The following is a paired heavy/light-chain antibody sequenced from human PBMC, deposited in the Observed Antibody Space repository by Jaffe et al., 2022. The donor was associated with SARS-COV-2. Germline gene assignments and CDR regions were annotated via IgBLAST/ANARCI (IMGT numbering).Heavy chain of an antibody. V-gene: IGHV3-21*01. CDR2: ISSSSSYI. J-gene: IGHJ6*02. CDR3: AREASYCSSTSCVEDYYYYYGMDV. D-gene: IGHD2-2*01. Sequence: EVQLVESGGGLVKPGGSLRLSCAASGFTFSSYSMNWVRQAPGKGLEWVSSISSSSSYIYYADSVKGRFTISRDNAKNSLYLQMNSLRAEDTAVYYCAREASYCSSTSCVEDYYYYYGMDVWGQGTTVTVSS. CDR1: GFTFSSYS.
Light chain of an antibody. CDR1: QSISSY. J-gene: IGKJ5*01. Sequence: DIQMTQSPSSLSASVGDRVTITCRASQSISSYLNWYQQKPGKAPKLLIYAASSLQSGVPSRFSGSGSGTDFTLTISSLQPEDFATYYCQQSYSTPSITFGQGTRLEIK. V-gene: IGKV1-39*01. CDR3: QQSYSTPSIT. CDR2: AAS.